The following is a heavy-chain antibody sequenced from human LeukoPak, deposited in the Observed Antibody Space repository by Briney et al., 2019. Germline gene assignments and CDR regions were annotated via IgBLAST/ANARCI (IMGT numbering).Heavy chain of an antibody. D-gene: IGHD3-22*01. J-gene: IGHJ4*02. CDR2: IYYSGST. Sequence: PSETLSLTCTVSGGSISSGGYDWSWIRQHPGKGLEWIGYIYYSGSTYYNPSLKSRVTISVDTSKNQFSLKLSSVTAADTAVYYCARGDSSGYGYFDYWGQGTLVTVSS. V-gene: IGHV4-31*03. CDR1: GGSISSGGYD. CDR3: ARGDSSGYGYFDY.